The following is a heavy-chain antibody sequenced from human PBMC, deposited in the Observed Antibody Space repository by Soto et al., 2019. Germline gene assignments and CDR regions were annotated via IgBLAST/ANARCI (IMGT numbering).Heavy chain of an antibody. CDR2: IYSGGST. CDR1: GFTVSSNY. V-gene: IGHV3-66*01. CDR3: ARDRSYYDGSGYYYFDR. J-gene: IGHJ4*02. Sequence: LRLSCASSGFTVSSNYMSWVRQAPGKGLEWVSVIYSGGSTYYADSVKGRFTISRDNSKNTLYLQMNSLRSDDTAVYYCARDRSYYDGSGYYYFDRWGQGTRVTVSS. D-gene: IGHD3-22*01.